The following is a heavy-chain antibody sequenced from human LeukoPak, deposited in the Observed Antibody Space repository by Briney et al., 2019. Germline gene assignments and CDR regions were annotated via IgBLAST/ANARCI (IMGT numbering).Heavy chain of an antibody. D-gene: IGHD6-19*01. J-gene: IGHJ4*02. Sequence: GGSLRLSCAASGFTFSSYGMHWVRQAPGKGLEWVALIWYDGSSKHYADSVRGRFTISRDNSKNTLYLQMNSLRAEDTAVYYCARGMTVAGFDYWGQGTLVTVSS. CDR1: GFTFSSYG. V-gene: IGHV3-33*01. CDR3: ARGMTVAGFDY. CDR2: IWYDGSSK.